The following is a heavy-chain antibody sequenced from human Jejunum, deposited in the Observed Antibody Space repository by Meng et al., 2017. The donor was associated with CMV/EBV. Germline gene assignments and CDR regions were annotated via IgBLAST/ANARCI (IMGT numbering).Heavy chain of an antibody. CDR3: AKSTQLMVYASDY. J-gene: IGHJ4*02. V-gene: IGHV3-23*03. CDR2: IYSGSTRT. CDR1: GFTFNNYA. D-gene: IGHD2-8*01. Sequence: CAAPGFTFNNYARTWVRQAPGRGLEWVSIIYSGSTRTYYADSVKGRFTISRDDSKNTLYLQMNSLRAEDTAIYYCAKSTQLMVYASDYWGQGALVTVSS.